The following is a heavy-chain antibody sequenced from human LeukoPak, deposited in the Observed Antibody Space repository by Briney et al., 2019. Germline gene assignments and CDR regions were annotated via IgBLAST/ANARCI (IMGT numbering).Heavy chain of an antibody. Sequence: SVKVSFKASGYTFTIYVISWVRQAPGQGLDWMGWISADNGKTNYAQKLQGRVTMTTDTSTTTAYMELRSLRSDDTAVYYCARAMCSSTICHGRNDYWGQGTLVTVSS. CDR3: ARAMCSSTICHGRNDY. CDR1: GYTFTIYV. J-gene: IGHJ4*02. V-gene: IGHV1-18*04. D-gene: IGHD2-2*01. CDR2: ISADNGKT.